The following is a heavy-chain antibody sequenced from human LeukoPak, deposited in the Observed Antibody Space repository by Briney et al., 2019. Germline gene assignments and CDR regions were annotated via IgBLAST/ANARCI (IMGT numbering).Heavy chain of an antibody. J-gene: IGHJ3*02. CDR1: VFSDYG. Sequence: GRSLRLSCAASVFSDYGMTWVRQAPGKGLEWVSSISGSGGSTQYAPSVQGRFTISRDNSKNTLYLQMNSLRAEDTAVYYCAKDPNGDYIGASDIWGQGTMVTVSS. CDR3: AKDPNGDYIGASDI. D-gene: IGHD4-17*01. CDR2: ISGSGGST. V-gene: IGHV3-23*01.